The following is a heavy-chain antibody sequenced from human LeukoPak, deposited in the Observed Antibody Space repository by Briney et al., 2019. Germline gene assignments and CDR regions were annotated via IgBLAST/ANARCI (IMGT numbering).Heavy chain of an antibody. CDR1: GGTFSSYA. CDR3: ARGYYYDSSGYHIDY. Sequence: SVKVSCKASGGTFSSYAISWVRQAPGQGLEWMGRIIPIFGTANYAQKFQGRVTITTDESTSTAYMELSRLRSDDTAVYYCARGYYYDSSGYHIDYWGQGTLVTVSS. V-gene: IGHV1-69*05. J-gene: IGHJ4*02. D-gene: IGHD3-22*01. CDR2: IIPIFGTA.